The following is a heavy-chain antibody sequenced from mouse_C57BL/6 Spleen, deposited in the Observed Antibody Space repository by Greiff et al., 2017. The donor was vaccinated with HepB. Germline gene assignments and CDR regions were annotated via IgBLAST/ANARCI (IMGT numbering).Heavy chain of an antibody. CDR2: ISSGSSTI. CDR3: AREYYYYGSSYPHFDY. CDR1: GFTFSDYG. J-gene: IGHJ2*01. Sequence: EVQGVESGGGLVKPGGSLKLSCAASGFTFSDYGMHWVRQAPEKGLEWVAYISSGSSTIYYADTVKGRFTISRDNAKNTLFLQMTSLRSEDTAMYYCAREYYYYGSSYPHFDYWGQGTTLTVSS. V-gene: IGHV5-17*01. D-gene: IGHD1-1*01.